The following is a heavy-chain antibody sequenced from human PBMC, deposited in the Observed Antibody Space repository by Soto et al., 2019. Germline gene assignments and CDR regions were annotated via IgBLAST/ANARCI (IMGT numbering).Heavy chain of an antibody. CDR2: INAGNGNT. V-gene: IGHV1-3*01. CDR1: GYTFTSYA. Sequence: ASVKVSCKASGYTFTSYAMHWVRQAPGQRLEWMGWINAGNGNTKYSQKFQGRVTITRDTSASTAYMELSSLRSEDTAVYYCARSRPDYWVYFDNWGQGTLVTVSS. J-gene: IGHJ4*02. CDR3: ARSRPDYWVYFDN. D-gene: IGHD2-15*01.